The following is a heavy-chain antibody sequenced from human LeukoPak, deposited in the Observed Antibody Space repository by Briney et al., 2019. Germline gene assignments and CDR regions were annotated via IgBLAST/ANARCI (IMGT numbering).Heavy chain of an antibody. CDR2: IYHSGST. J-gene: IGHJ4*02. V-gene: IGHV4-4*02. CDR1: GGSISSSNW. CDR3: ARGPYDYGDYFFDY. Sequence: PSETLSLTCAVSGGSISSSNWWSCVRQPPGKGLGWIGEIYHSGSTNYNPSLKSRVTISVDKSKNQFSLKLSSVTAADTAVYYCARGPYDYGDYFFDYWGQGTLVTVSS. D-gene: IGHD4-17*01.